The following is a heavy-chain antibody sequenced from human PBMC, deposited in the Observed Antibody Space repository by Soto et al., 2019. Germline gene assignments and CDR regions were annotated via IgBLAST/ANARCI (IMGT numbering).Heavy chain of an antibody. J-gene: IGHJ4*02. CDR3: ARNYYDNSGYYSVPFDY. V-gene: IGHV1-46*01. Sequence: ASVKVSCKASGYTFTSYYIHWVRQAPGQGLEWMGIMNPSGGSTSYAQKFQGRVTMTRDTSTSTVYMELSSLRSEDTAVYYCARNYYDNSGYYSVPFDYWGQGNLVTVSS. CDR1: GYTFTSYY. CDR2: MNPSGGST. D-gene: IGHD3-22*01.